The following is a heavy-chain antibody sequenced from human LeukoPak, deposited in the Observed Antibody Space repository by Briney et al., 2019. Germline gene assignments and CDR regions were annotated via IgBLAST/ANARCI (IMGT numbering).Heavy chain of an antibody. Sequence: PSETLSLTCTVSNGSISSSAYYWGWVRQSPGKGLQWIGSVYFSGITYYNESLKSRLTISVDKSNNQFSLKVRSVTAADTAVYYCARGRGFLELYYVDVWGKGTTVTVSS. V-gene: IGHV4-39*07. CDR2: VYFSGIT. CDR1: NGSISSSAYY. J-gene: IGHJ6*03. CDR3: ARGRGFLELYYVDV. D-gene: IGHD3-3*01.